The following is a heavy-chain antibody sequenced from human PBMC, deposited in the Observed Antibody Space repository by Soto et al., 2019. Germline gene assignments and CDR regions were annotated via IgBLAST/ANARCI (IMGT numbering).Heavy chain of an antibody. Sequence: GASVKVSCKASGYTFTGYFMHWVRQAPGQGLEWMGIINPSGGTTTYAQRFQGRVTMTRDTSTSTVFMELSSLRSEDTAVYYCARASDDYSNPFDYWGQGTLVTVSS. CDR2: INPSGGTT. J-gene: IGHJ4*02. V-gene: IGHV1-46*01. CDR1: GYTFTGYF. D-gene: IGHD4-4*01. CDR3: ARASDDYSNPFDY.